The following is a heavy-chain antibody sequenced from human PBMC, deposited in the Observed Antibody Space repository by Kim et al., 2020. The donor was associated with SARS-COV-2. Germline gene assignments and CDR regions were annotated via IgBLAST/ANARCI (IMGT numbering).Heavy chain of an antibody. D-gene: IGHD3-3*01. CDR2: INPNSGGT. CDR1: GYTFTGYY. V-gene: IGHV1-2*06. CDR3: ARGSVTSIFGVVIRIFDY. Sequence: ASVKVSCKASGYTFTGYYLHWVRQAPGQGLEWMGRINPNSGGTNYAQKFQGRVTMTRDTSISTAYMELSRLRSDDTAVYYCARGSVTSIFGVVIRIFDYWGQGTLVTVSS. J-gene: IGHJ4*02.